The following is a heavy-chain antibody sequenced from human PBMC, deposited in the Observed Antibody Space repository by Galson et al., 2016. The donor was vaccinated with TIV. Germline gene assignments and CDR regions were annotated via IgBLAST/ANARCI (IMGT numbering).Heavy chain of an antibody. CDR3: AHRRSVASAVLDAFDI. V-gene: IGHV2-5*02. D-gene: IGHD2-2*01. Sequence: PALVKPTQTLTLTCTFSGFSLSTSGVAVGWIRQPPGKALEWLALIYWDDDKRYRPSLKSRLTITKDNPKNQVLLTVTNLDPEDTATYYCAHRRSVASAVLDAFDIWGPGTVVTGSS. CDR1: GFSLSTSGVA. J-gene: IGHJ3*02. CDR2: IYWDDDK.